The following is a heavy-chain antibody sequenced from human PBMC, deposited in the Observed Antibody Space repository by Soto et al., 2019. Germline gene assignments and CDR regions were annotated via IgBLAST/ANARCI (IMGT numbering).Heavy chain of an antibody. CDR1: GFTFSSYA. V-gene: IGHV3-48*04. Sequence: EVQLLESGGGLVQPGGSLRLSCAASGFTFSSYAMSWVRQAPGKGLEWVSYISSSGSTIYYADSVKGRFTISRDNAKNSLYLQMNSLRAEDTAVYYCASIVYNWNYFEDYWGQGTLVTVSS. CDR2: ISSSGSTI. D-gene: IGHD1-7*01. J-gene: IGHJ4*02. CDR3: ASIVYNWNYFEDY.